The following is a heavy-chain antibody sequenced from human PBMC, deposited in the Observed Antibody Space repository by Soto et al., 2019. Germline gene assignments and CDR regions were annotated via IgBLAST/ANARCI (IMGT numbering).Heavy chain of an antibody. J-gene: IGHJ6*02. CDR1: GFTFSSYG. D-gene: IGHD3-9*01. CDR2: IWYDGSNK. Sequence: GGSLRLSCAASGFTFSSYGMHWVRQAPGKGLEWVAVIWYDGSNKYYADSVKGRFTISRDNSKNTLYLQMNSLRAEDTAVYYCASTIDSFVNYDILTGYPYYYYYYGMDVWGQGTTVTVSS. V-gene: IGHV3-33*01. CDR3: ASTIDSFVNYDILTGYPYYYYYYGMDV.